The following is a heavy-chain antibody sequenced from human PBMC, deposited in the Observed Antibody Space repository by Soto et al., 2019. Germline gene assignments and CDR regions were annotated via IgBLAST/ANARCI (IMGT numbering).Heavy chain of an antibody. V-gene: IGHV4-30-2*01. CDR2: IYHSGST. J-gene: IGHJ5*02. Sequence: QLQLQESGSGLVKPSQTLSLTCAVSGGSISSGGYSWSWIRQPPGKGLEWIGYIYHSGSTYYNPSPKSQVTISGYRSKNQLSLKLGSVTAADTAVYYCARVTGPWGQGTLVTVSS. CDR3: ARVTGP. CDR1: GGSISSGGYS.